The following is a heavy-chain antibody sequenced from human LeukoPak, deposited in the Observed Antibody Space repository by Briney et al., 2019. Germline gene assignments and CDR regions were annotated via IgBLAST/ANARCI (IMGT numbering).Heavy chain of an antibody. CDR3: ARKGLRPLEWLSEYFFDY. V-gene: IGHV4-34*01. Sequence: SETLSLTCAVYGGSFSGYYWSWIRQPPGKGLEWIGEINHSGSTKYNPSLKSRVTISVDTSKNQFTLKVRSVTAADTGVYFCARKGLRPLEWLSEYFFDYWGQGTLVSVAS. CDR1: GGSFSGYY. J-gene: IGHJ4*02. CDR2: INHSGST. D-gene: IGHD3-3*01.